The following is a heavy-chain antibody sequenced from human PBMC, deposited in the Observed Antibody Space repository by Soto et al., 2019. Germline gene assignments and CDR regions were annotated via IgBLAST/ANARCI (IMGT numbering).Heavy chain of an antibody. Sequence: SETLSLTCTVSGGSISSGGYYWSWIRQHPGKGLEWIGYIYYSGSTYYNPSLKSRVTISVDTSKNQFSLKLSSVTAADTAVYYCARGRHYYDSSGYYIGGMDVWGQGTTVTVSS. CDR2: IYYSGST. J-gene: IGHJ6*02. CDR1: GGSISSGGYY. D-gene: IGHD3-22*01. CDR3: ARGRHYYDSSGYYIGGMDV. V-gene: IGHV4-31*03.